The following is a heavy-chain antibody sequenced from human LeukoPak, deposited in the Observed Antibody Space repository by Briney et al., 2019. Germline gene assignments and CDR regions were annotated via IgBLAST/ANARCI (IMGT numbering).Heavy chain of an antibody. Sequence: SETLSLTCAVYGGSFSGYYWSWLRQPPGKGLEWIGEINHSGSTNYNPSLKSRVTISVDTSKNQFSLKLSSVTAADTAVYYCARGRVVTPLDAFDIWGQGTMVTVSS. J-gene: IGHJ3*02. V-gene: IGHV4-34*01. CDR1: GGSFSGYY. CDR2: INHSGST. D-gene: IGHD4-23*01. CDR3: ARGRVVTPLDAFDI.